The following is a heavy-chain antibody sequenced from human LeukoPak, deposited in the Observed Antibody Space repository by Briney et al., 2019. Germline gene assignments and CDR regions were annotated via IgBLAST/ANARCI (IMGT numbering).Heavy chain of an antibody. CDR2: INPNSGGT. CDR1: GYTFTGYY. Sequence: ASVKVSCKASGYTFTGYYMHWVRQAPGQGLEWMGWINPNSGGTNYAQKFQGRVTMTRDTSTSTAYMELSRLRSDDTAVYYCARGGGGSSWYGAHYYYYMDVWGKGTTVTVSS. J-gene: IGHJ6*03. V-gene: IGHV1-2*02. D-gene: IGHD6-13*01. CDR3: ARGGGGSSWYGAHYYYYMDV.